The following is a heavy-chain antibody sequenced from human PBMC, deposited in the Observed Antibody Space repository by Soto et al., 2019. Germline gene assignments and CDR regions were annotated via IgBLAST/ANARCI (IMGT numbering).Heavy chain of an antibody. CDR3: ARDSYDRSAYTQRSYNATDA. CDR2: ISGNNGNT. Sequence: ASVKVSCKASGYTFTTYGIIWVRQAPGQGLEWMGWISGNNGNTNYAQKLQGRVTMTTDTSTSTAYMELRSLRSDDTAVYYCARDSYDRSAYTQRSYNATDAWGQGTTVTVSS. V-gene: IGHV1-18*01. CDR1: GYTFTTYG. D-gene: IGHD3-22*01. J-gene: IGHJ6*02.